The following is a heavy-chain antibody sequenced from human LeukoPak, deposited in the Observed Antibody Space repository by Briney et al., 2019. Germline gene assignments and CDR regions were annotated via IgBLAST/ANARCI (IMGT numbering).Heavy chain of an antibody. CDR3: ASAPNENYFDF. V-gene: IGHV3-7*01. CDR2: INQDGSAK. CDR1: GFTFSSYW. Sequence: GGSLRLSCAASGFTFSSYWMSWVRQAPGKGLEWVANINQDGSAKDYGGSVEGRFTISRDNAKNSLYLQMNSLTAEDTAVYFCASAPNENYFDFWGQGTLVTLSS. J-gene: IGHJ4*02.